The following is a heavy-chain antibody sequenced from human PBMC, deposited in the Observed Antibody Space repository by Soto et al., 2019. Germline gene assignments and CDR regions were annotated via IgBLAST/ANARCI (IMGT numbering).Heavy chain of an antibody. J-gene: IGHJ6*02. CDR1: GYTFTSYA. CDR3: AREIDHVDTATRDYYYGMDV. CDR2: INAGNGNT. D-gene: IGHD5-18*01. Sequence: GASVKVSCKASGYTFTSYAMHWVRQAPGQRLEWMGWINAGNGNTKYSQKFQGRVTITRDTSASTAYMELSSLRSEDTAVYYCAREIDHVDTATRDYYYGMDVWGQGTTVTVSS. V-gene: IGHV1-3*01.